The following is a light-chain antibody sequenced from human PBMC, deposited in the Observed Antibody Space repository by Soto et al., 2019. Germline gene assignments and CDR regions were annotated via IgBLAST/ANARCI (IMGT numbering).Light chain of an antibody. J-gene: IGLJ2*01. CDR1: SSDVGGYNH. CDR2: EVR. V-gene: IGLV2-23*02. CDR3: CSYAGTSAFVV. Sequence: QSALTQPASVSGSPGQSITISCTGTSSDVGGYNHVSWYQQHPGKAPKLIIYEVRNRPSGVSNRLSGSKSGNTASLTISGLQSEDEADYYCCSYAGTSAFVVFGGGTKLTVL.